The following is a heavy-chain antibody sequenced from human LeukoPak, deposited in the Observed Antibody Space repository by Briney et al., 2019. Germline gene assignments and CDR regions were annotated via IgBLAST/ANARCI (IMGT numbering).Heavy chain of an antibody. CDR1: GFDFGKYA. CDR3: ARESLLIAAPFDY. D-gene: IGHD6-6*01. V-gene: IGHV3-30-3*01. Sequence: PGGSLRLSCEASGFDFGKYAIHWVRQAPGKGLEWVGVVSDDGVTEDYADSVKGRFTISRDNAKNTLYLQMNSLRAEDTAVYYCARESLLIAAPFDYWGQGTLVTVSS. J-gene: IGHJ4*02. CDR2: VSDDGVTE.